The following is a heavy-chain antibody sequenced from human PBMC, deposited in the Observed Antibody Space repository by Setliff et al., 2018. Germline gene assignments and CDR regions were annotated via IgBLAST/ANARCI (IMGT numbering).Heavy chain of an antibody. CDR2: MNIDNGKT. V-gene: IGHV1-3*03. J-gene: IGHJ4*02. CDR1: GYSLTLYA. Sequence: ASVKVSCKASGYSLTLYAMHWMRQAPGQRLEWMGWMNIDNGKTEYSQEFQDRVTFTRDTFAETAYMELRSLTSDDMAVYYCARGYCDGIGCPAPLYYFDSWGQGTLVTVSS. CDR3: ARGYCDGIGCPAPLYYFDS. D-gene: IGHD2-21*01.